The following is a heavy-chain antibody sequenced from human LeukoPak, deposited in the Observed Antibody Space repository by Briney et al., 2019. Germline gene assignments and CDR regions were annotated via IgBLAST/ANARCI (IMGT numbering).Heavy chain of an antibody. D-gene: IGHD3-22*01. CDR1: GFTVSRYW. CDR2: INVEGNYI. V-gene: IGHV3-74*01. Sequence: GGSLRLSCAASGFTVSRYWMHWVRQAPGKGLVWVARINVEGNYIDYAESVKGRFTISRDGAMNTLYLQMNSVRAEDTAVYSCARDLTGPYDHWGQGTLVTVSS. CDR3: ARDLTGPYDH. J-gene: IGHJ4*02.